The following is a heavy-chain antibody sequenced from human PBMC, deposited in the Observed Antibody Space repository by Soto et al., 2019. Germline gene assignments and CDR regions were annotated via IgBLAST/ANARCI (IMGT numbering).Heavy chain of an antibody. D-gene: IGHD5-18*01. CDR3: ACIFSGGYGYDFYYYGMDV. Sequence: SETLSLTCTVSGGSVSSGSYYWSWIRQPPGKGLEWIGSIYYSGSTYYNPSLKSRVTISVDTSKNQFSLKLSSVTAADTAVYYCACIFSGGYGYDFYYYGMDVWGQGTTVTVAS. J-gene: IGHJ6*02. CDR1: GGSVSSGSYY. CDR2: IYYSGST. V-gene: IGHV4-39*01.